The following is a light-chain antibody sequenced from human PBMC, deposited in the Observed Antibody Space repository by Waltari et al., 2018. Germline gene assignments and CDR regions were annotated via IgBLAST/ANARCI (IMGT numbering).Light chain of an antibody. CDR2: DTS. J-gene: IGKJ2*01. CDR1: QSVSNS. Sequence: EFVLTQSTATLSLSPGERATLSCRASQSVSNSLAWYQQKPGQAPRLLIYDTSNRATGIPARFSGSGSGTDFTLTISSLEPEDFAVYYCQQYDNWPPYTFGQGTKLESK. CDR3: QQYDNWPPYT. V-gene: IGKV3-11*01.